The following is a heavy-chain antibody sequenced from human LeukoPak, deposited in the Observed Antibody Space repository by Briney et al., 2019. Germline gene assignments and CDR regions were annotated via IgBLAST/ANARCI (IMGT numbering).Heavy chain of an antibody. Sequence: LETLSLTCAVYGGSFSGYYWSWIRQPPGKGLEWIGEINHSGSTNYNPSLKSRVTMSVDTSKNQFSPKLSSVTAADTAVYYCARDKYYYDSSGYGFWFDPWGQGTLVTVSS. CDR1: GGSFSGYY. V-gene: IGHV4-34*01. CDR3: ARDKYYYDSSGYGFWFDP. J-gene: IGHJ5*02. CDR2: INHSGST. D-gene: IGHD3-22*01.